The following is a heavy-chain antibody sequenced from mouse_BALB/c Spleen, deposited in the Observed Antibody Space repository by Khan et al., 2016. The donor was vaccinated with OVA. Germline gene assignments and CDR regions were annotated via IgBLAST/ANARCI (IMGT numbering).Heavy chain of an antibody. D-gene: IGHD1-1*01. CDR3: VNHGSSSAWFTY. V-gene: IGHV1-7*01. CDR1: GYTFTNYW. J-gene: IGHJ3*01. Sequence: QVQLQQSGAELAKPGASVKMSCKASGYTFTNYWMHWVKQRPGQGLEWIGYINPSTDYTEYNQKFKDKASLNADKSSSTAYMQLTSLTSDDSALYYCVNHGSSSAWFTYWGQGTLVTVSA. CDR2: INPSTDYT.